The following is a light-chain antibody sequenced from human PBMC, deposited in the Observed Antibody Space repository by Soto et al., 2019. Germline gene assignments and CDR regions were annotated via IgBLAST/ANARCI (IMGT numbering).Light chain of an antibody. Sequence: EIVLTQSPGTLSLSPGERATLSCRASQSVSSSYLAWYQQKPGQDPRLLIYGASSRATSIPDSFSGSGSVTDFTLTISRLEPEDFAVYLCQQYGSSPFGQGTKLEIK. CDR1: QSVSSSY. V-gene: IGKV3-20*01. CDR2: GAS. J-gene: IGKJ2*01. CDR3: QQYGSSP.